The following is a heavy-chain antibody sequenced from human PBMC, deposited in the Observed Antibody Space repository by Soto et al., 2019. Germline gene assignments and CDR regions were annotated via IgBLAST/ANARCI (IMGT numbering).Heavy chain of an antibody. CDR1: GDTFSGDY. V-gene: IGHV4-34*01. CDR3: ARGARGWFGELLYRYYYGMDV. Sequence: SDTLSLTCAVYGDTFSGDYWNWIRQPPGQRLEWIGEINHSGSTNYNPSLKSRVTISVDTSKNQFSLKLSSVTAADTAVYYCARGARGWFGELLYRYYYGMDVWGQGTTVS. D-gene: IGHD3-10*01. CDR2: INHSGST. J-gene: IGHJ6*02.